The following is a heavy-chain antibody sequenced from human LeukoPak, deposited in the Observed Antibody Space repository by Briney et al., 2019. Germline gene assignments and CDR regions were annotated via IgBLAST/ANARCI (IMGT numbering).Heavy chain of an antibody. J-gene: IGHJ4*02. Sequence: QPGGSLRLSCSASGFTVITNDMTWVRQAPGKGLECVSVLYSDGNTKYADSVQGRFTISRYNSKKTLYLEMNSLSPDDTAVYYCARGVEPLAANTLAYWGQGTLVTVSS. CDR2: LYSDGNT. CDR1: GFTVITND. D-gene: IGHD1-14*01. V-gene: IGHV3-53*01. CDR3: ARGVEPLAANTLAY.